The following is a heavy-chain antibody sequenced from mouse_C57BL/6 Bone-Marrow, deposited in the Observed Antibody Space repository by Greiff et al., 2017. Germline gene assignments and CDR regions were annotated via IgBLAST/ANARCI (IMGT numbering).Heavy chain of an antibody. CDR3: ASITTVVATSYFDY. D-gene: IGHD1-1*01. J-gene: IGHJ2*01. V-gene: IGHV1-82*01. Sequence: QLQQSGPELVKPGASVKISCKASGYAFSSSWMNWVKQRPGKGLEWIGRIYPGDGDTNYNGKFKGKATLTADKSSSTAYMQLSSLTSEDSAVYFCASITTVVATSYFDYWGQGTTLTVSS. CDR2: IYPGDGDT. CDR1: GYAFSSSW.